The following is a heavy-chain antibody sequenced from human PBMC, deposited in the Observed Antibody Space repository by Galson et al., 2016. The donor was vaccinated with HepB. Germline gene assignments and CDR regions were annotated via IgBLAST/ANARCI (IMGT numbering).Heavy chain of an antibody. CDR2: IKPHSGGT. V-gene: IGHV1-2*02. Sequence: SVKVSCKASGYSFTGYFIHWVRQAPGQGLEWMGLIKPHSGGTKYAQKFQGRVTLTRDTSTSTVYMELTSLRSDETAVYFCAREFNRHTVTTFYYYGMDVWGQGTTVTVSS. D-gene: IGHD4-17*01. J-gene: IGHJ6*02. CDR1: GYSFTGYF. CDR3: AREFNRHTVTTFYYYGMDV.